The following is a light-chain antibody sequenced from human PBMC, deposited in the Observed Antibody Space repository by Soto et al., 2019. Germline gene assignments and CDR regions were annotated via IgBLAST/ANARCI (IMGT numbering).Light chain of an antibody. CDR3: CSYAGSTIWV. CDR1: SSDTGSYNL. V-gene: IGLV2-23*01. Sequence: QSALTQPASVSGSPGQSITISCTGTSSDTGSYNLVSWYQRHPGKAPQLIIYEGNKRPSGVSDRFSGSKSDNTASLTISGLQAEDEADYYCCSYAGSTIWVFGGGTKVTVL. CDR2: EGN. J-gene: IGLJ3*02.